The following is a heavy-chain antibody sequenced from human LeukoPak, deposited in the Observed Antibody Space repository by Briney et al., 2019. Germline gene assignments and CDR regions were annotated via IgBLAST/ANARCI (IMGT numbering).Heavy chain of an antibody. CDR3: ARGGENFDWLFYFDY. V-gene: IGHV1-2*02. Sequence: ASVKVSCKASGYTFTGYYMHWVRQAPGKGLEGMGGINPSSGGTNYAQKFQGRVTMTRDTSISTAYMELSRLRSDDTAVYYCARGGENFDWLFYFDYWGQGTLVTVSS. J-gene: IGHJ4*02. CDR2: INPSSGGT. D-gene: IGHD3-9*01. CDR1: GYTFTGYY.